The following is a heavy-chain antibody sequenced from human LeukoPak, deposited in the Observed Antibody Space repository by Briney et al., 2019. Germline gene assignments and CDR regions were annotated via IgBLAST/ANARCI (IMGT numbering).Heavy chain of an antibody. CDR2: ISSDGTYT. CDR1: GFTFSSHL. Sequence: QAGGSLRLSCAASGFTFSSHLMHWVRQAPGKGLVWVSRISSDGTYTNYADSVRGRFTISRDNAKNSLYLQMNSLRAEDTALYYCAKDIGEWLLLFDYWGQGTLVTVSS. J-gene: IGHJ4*02. CDR3: AKDIGEWLLLFDY. D-gene: IGHD3-3*01. V-gene: IGHV3-74*01.